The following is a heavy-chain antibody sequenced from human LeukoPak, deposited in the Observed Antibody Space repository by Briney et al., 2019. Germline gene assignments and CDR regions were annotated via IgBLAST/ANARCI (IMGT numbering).Heavy chain of an antibody. CDR3: ARDPAGAGIYYDY. CDR2: ISSGGSTT. CDR1: GFPFSTYS. J-gene: IGHJ4*02. Sequence: PGGSLRLSCAASGFPFSTYSMNWVRQAPGKGLEWVSYISSGGSTTHDADSVKGRFTISRDNAKNSLYLQMNSLRAEDTAVYYCARDPAGAGIYYDYWGQGTLVTVSS. V-gene: IGHV3-48*01. D-gene: IGHD6-19*01.